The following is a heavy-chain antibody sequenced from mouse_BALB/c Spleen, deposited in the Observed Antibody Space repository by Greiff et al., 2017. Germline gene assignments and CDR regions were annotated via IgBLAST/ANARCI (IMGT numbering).Heavy chain of an antibody. Sequence: EVHLVESGGGLVQPGDSLRLSCATSGFTFSDFYMEWVRQPPGKRLEWIAASRNKANDYTTEYSASVKGRFIVSRDTSQSILYLQMNALRAEDTAIYYCARDADYDYDWFAYWGQGTLVTVSA. J-gene: IGHJ3*01. V-gene: IGHV7-1*02. CDR2: SRNKANDYTT. CDR3: ARDADYDYDWFAY. D-gene: IGHD2-4*01. CDR1: GFTFSDFY.